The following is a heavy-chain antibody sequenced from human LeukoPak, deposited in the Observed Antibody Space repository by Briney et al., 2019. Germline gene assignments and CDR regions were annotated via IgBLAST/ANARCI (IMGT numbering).Heavy chain of an antibody. V-gene: IGHV3-23*01. CDR2: ITTSDGNT. Sequence: GGSLRLSCAASGFTFSSYTMSWVRQAPGKGLEWVSTITTSDGNTYYADSVKGRFTVSRDNSKNTLYLQMNSLRAEDTAVYYCAKDGGLWVSAHWGDSWGRGTLVIVSS. CDR1: GFTFSSYT. CDR3: AKDGGLWVSAHWGDS. D-gene: IGHD7-27*01. J-gene: IGHJ4*02.